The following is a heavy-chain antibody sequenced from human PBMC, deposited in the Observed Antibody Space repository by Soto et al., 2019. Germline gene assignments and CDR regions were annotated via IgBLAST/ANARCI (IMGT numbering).Heavy chain of an antibody. J-gene: IGHJ4*02. D-gene: IGHD6-6*01. V-gene: IGHV3-30-3*01. CDR3: ARDLEYSSSSGFDY. CDR2: ISYDGSNK. CDR1: GFTISTYW. Sequence: GGSLRLSCAVSGFTISTYWMLWVRQAPGKGLEWVAVISYDGSNKYYADSVKGRFTISRDNSKNTLYLQMNSLRAEDTAVYYCARDLEYSSSSGFDYWGQGTLVTVSS.